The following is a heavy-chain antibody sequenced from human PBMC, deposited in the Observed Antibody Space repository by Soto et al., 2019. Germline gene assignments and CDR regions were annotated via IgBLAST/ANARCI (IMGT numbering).Heavy chain of an antibody. V-gene: IGHV4-34*01. D-gene: IGHD4-17*01. CDR2: INHSGST. CDR1: GGSFSGYY. J-gene: IGHJ4*02. Sequence: SETLSLTCAVYGGSFSGYYWSWIRQPPGRGLEWIGEINHSGSTNYNPSLKSRVTISVDTSKNQFSLKLSSVTAADTAVYYCARFSVTTDYWGQGTLVTVSS. CDR3: ARFSVTTDY.